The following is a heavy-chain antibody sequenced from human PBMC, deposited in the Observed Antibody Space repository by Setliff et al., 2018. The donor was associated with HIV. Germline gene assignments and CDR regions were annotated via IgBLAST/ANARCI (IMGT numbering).Heavy chain of an antibody. D-gene: IGHD4-17*01. CDR3: AKGHYDDWYYFDY. CDR2: ITGSGGNT. V-gene: IGHV3-23*01. Sequence: PGGSLRLSCVPFGFTFGGFAMSWVRQAPGRGLEWVSAITGSGGNTYYADSVKGRFTISRDNSENTLYLQMNSLRADDTAMYYCAKGHYDDWYYFDYWGPGTLVTVSS. CDR1: GFTFGGFA. J-gene: IGHJ4*02.